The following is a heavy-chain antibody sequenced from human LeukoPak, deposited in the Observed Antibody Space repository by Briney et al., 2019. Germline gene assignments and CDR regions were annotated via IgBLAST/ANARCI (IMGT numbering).Heavy chain of an antibody. CDR1: GFTVSSIH. J-gene: IGHJ3*02. Sequence: GGSLRLSCAASGFTVSSIHMVWVRQAPGKGLEWVSVIYGGGSTYYADSVKGRFTISRDNSKNTLYLQMNSLRAEDTAVYYCARHPGAFDIWGQGTMVTVSS. CDR2: IYGGGST. CDR3: ARHPGAFDI. V-gene: IGHV3-53*01.